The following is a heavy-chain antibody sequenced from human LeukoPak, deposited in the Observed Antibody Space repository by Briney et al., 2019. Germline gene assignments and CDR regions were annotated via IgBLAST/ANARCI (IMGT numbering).Heavy chain of an antibody. CDR3: AKDSGGSFLVSEIDS. CDR2: IRYDGINE. D-gene: IGHD3-10*01. J-gene: IGHJ4*02. V-gene: IGHV3-30*02. Sequence: GGSLRLSCAASGFTFSNSGMHWVRQAPGNGLEWVAFIRYDGINEYYADSVKGRFAISRDNSKNTLYLQMNSLRAEDTGVYYCAKDSGGSFLVSEIDSWDQGTLVTVSS. CDR1: GFTFSNSG.